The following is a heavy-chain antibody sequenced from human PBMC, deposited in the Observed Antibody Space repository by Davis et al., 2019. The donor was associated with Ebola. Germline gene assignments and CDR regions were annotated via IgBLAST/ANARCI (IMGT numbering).Heavy chain of an antibody. V-gene: IGHV3-13*01. CDR1: GFTLSRYD. Sequence: PGGSLRLSCAASGFTLSRYDMHWVRQATGKGLEWVSSIGTADDTYYPGSVKGRFTISRENAKNSLYLQMNSLHQGPIGLPPGTLLQEHLWG. J-gene: IGHJ6*01. CDR3: TLLQEHL. CDR2: IGTADDT.